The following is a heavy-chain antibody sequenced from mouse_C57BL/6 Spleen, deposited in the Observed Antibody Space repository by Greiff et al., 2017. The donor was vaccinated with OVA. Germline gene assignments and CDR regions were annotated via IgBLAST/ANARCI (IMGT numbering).Heavy chain of an antibody. D-gene: IGHD1-1*01. CDR3: ARRGTVVATYYFDY. V-gene: IGHV1-50*01. CDR2: IDPSDSYT. J-gene: IGHJ2*01. Sequence: QVHVKQPGAELVKPGASVKLSCKASGYTFTSYWMQWVKQRPGQGLEWIGEIDPSDSYTNYNQKFKGKATLTVDTSSSTAYMQLSSLTSEDSAVYYCARRGTVVATYYFDYWGQGTTLTVSS. CDR1: GYTFTSYW.